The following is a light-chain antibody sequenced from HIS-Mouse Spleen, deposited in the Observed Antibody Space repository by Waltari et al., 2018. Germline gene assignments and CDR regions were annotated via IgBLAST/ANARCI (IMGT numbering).Light chain of an antibody. Sequence: QSALTQPASVSGSPGQSITISCTGTSSDVGGYNYVSWYQHHPVKAPKLMIYDVSKPPSGVSNRFSGSKSGNTASLTISVLQAEDEADYYCSSYTSSSTLVFGGGTKLTVL. CDR2: DVS. V-gene: IGLV2-14*03. CDR3: SSYTSSSTLV. CDR1: SSDVGGYNY. J-gene: IGLJ2*01.